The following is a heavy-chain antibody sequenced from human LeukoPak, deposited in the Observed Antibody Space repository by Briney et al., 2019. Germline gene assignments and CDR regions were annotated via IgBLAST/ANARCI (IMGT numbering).Heavy chain of an antibody. Sequence: RSGGSLRLSCAASGFTFSNAWMSWVRQAPGKGLEWVGRIKSKTGGGTTDYAAPVKGRFTISRDDSKNTLYLQMNSLKTEDTAVYYCTTFPMIDWGQGTLVTVSS. CDR2: IKSKTGGGTT. V-gene: IGHV3-15*01. CDR1: GFTFSNAW. D-gene: IGHD3-22*01. J-gene: IGHJ4*02. CDR3: TTFPMID.